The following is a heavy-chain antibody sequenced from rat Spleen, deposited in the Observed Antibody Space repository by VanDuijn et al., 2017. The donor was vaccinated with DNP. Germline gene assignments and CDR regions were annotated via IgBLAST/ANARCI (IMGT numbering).Heavy chain of an antibody. J-gene: IGHJ3*01. Sequence: EVQLVESGGGSVQPGRSLKLSCAASGFTFSDYYMAWVRQAPTKGLEWVAYISYDGGSTYYGDSVKGRFTISRDNAKTTLYLQMNSLRSEDMATYYCARPMDYYSGGFAYWGQGTLVTVSS. CDR1: GFTFSDYY. D-gene: IGHD1-1*01. CDR2: ISYDGGST. CDR3: ARPMDYYSGGFAY. V-gene: IGHV5-22*01.